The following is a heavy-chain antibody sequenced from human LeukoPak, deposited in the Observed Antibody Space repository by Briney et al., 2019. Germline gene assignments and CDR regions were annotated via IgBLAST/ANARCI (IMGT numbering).Heavy chain of an antibody. Sequence: ASMKVSCKASGYTFTSYGISWVRQAPGQGLEWMGWISAYNGNTNYAQKLQGRVTMTTDTSTSTAYMELRSLRSDDTAVYYCARDPDFWSGYKRGDAFDIWGQGTMVTVSS. CDR1: GYTFTSYG. V-gene: IGHV1-18*01. J-gene: IGHJ3*02. CDR2: ISAYNGNT. CDR3: ARDPDFWSGYKRGDAFDI. D-gene: IGHD3-3*01.